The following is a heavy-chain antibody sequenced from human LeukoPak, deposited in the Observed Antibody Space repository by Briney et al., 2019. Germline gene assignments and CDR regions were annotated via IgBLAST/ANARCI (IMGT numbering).Heavy chain of an antibody. V-gene: IGHV4-4*07. CDR3: ARSSGNLYYDYLWGSYRSHYYFDS. J-gene: IGHJ4*02. CDR2: IYTSGST. CDR1: GGSISSYS. Sequence: NSSETLSLTCTVSGGSISSYSWSWIRQPAGKGLEWIGQIYTSGSTNYNPSLKSRVTMSVDTPKSQVSLKLSSVTAADTAVYYCARSSGNLYYDYLWGSYRSHYYFDSWGQGTLVTVSS. D-gene: IGHD3-16*02.